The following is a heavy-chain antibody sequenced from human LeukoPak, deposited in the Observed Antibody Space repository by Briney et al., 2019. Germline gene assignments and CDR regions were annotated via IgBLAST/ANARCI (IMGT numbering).Heavy chain of an antibody. V-gene: IGHV3-74*01. J-gene: IGHJ4*02. Sequence: GGSLRLSCAASGFTFSSYWMHWVRQAPGKGLVWVSRINSDGSSTSYADSVKGRFTISRDNAKNTLYLQMNSLRAEDTAVYYCATLRRDGYPYYFDYWGQGTLVTVSS. CDR1: GFTFSSYW. CDR3: ATLRRDGYPYYFDY. CDR2: INSDGSST. D-gene: IGHD5-24*01.